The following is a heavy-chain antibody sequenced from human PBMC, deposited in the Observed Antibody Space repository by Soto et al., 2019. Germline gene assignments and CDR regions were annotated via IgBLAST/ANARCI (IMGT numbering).Heavy chain of an antibody. Sequence: EVQLLESGGGLVQPGGSLRLSCAASGFTFSSYAMSWVRQAPGRGLEWVSVIGGRGDITYYADSVKGRFTISRDNSKNTMYLQMNSLRAEDTAVYYCAKYHLDTSISRNTFDYWGQGTLVTVSS. V-gene: IGHV3-23*01. CDR1: GFTFSSYA. CDR2: IGGRGDIT. D-gene: IGHD3-22*01. J-gene: IGHJ4*02. CDR3: AKYHLDTSISRNTFDY.